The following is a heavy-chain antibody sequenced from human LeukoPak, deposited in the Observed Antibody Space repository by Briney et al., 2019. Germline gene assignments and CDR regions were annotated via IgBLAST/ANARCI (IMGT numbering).Heavy chain of an antibody. Sequence: SETLSLTCAVYGGSFSGYYWSWIRQPPGKGLEWIGEINHSGSTNYNPSLKRRVTISVDTSKNQFSLKLSSVTAADTAVYYCARSYSYGYHDYWGQGTLVTVSS. CDR2: INHSGST. D-gene: IGHD5-18*01. CDR1: GGSFSGYY. CDR3: ARSYSYGYHDY. V-gene: IGHV4-34*01. J-gene: IGHJ4*02.